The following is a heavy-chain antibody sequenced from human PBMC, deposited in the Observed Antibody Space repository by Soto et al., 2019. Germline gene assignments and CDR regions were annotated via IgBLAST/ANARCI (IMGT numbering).Heavy chain of an antibody. CDR3: TTLVVVVAATSDY. CDR1: GFTFSNAW. V-gene: IGHV3-15*01. J-gene: IGHJ4*02. CDR2: IKSKTDGGTT. D-gene: IGHD2-15*01. Sequence: EVQLVESGGGLVKPGGSLRLSCAASGFTFSNAWMSWVRQAPGKGLEWVGRIKSKTDGGTTDYAAPVKGRFTISRDDSKNPQYLQMNSLKPEDSAVYYCTTLVVVVAATSDYWGQGTLVTVSS.